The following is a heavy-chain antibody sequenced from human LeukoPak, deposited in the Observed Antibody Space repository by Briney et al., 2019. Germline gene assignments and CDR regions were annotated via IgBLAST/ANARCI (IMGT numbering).Heavy chain of an antibody. CDR3: ARVHISRYNLDH. D-gene: IGHD1-1*01. CDR2: TRNKANSYTT. CDR1: GFNLSDHY. Sequence: GALRLLCAGSGFNLSDHYVDLVRQASGKGVELVGRTRNKANSYTTEYAASVKGRFTISRDDSKNSLYLQMNSLKTEDTAVYYCARVHISRYNLDHWGQGTLVTVSS. V-gene: IGHV3-72*01. J-gene: IGHJ4*02.